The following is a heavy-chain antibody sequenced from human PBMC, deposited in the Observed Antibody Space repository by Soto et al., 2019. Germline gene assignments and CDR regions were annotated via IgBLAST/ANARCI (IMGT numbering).Heavy chain of an antibody. Sequence: GGSLRLSCAASGFTFIDYAMNWVRQTPGKGLEWVSSISSSSAYIYYADSVKGRFTISRDNSKNTVYLQMNSLRAEDTAVYYCATLHPSIAANYWGQGTLVTVSS. J-gene: IGHJ4*02. V-gene: IGHV3-21*01. D-gene: IGHD6-13*01. CDR3: ATLHPSIAANY. CDR1: GFTFIDYA. CDR2: ISSSSAYI.